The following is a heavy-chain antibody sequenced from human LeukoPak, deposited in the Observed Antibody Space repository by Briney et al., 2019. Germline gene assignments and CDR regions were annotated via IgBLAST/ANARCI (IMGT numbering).Heavy chain of an antibody. CDR3: AKDGPGIVVVPAALFDY. CDR2: ISGSGGST. J-gene: IGHJ4*02. V-gene: IGHV3-23*01. D-gene: IGHD2-2*01. CDR1: GFTFSSYA. Sequence: PGGSLRLSCAASGFTFSSYAMSWVRQAPGKGLEWASAISGSGGSTYYADSVKGRFTISRDNSKNTLYLQMNSLRAEDTAVYYCAKDGPGIVVVPAALFDYWGQGTLVTVSS.